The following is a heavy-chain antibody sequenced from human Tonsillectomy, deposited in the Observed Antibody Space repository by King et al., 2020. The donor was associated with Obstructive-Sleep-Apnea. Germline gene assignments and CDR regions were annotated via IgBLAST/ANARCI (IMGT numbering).Heavy chain of an antibody. D-gene: IGHD4-17*01. V-gene: IGHV3-33*01. CDR3: ARDPRDYGEFDY. CDR1: GFTFSSYG. J-gene: IGHJ4*02. CDR2: IWYDGSNI. Sequence: VQLVESGGGVVQPGRSLRLSCAASGFTFSSYGMHWVRQAPGKGLEWVAVIWYDGSNIYYADSVKGRFTISRDNSKNTLYLQMNSLRAEDTAVYYCARDPRDYGEFDYWGQGTLVTVSS.